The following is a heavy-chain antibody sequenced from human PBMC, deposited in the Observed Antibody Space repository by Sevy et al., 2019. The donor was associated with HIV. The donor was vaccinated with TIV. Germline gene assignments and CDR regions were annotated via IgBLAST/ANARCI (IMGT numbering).Heavy chain of an antibody. Sequence: SETLSLTCTVSGGSISSGGYYWSWIRQHPGKGLEWIGYIYYSGSTYYNPSLKSRVTISVDTSKNQFSLKLSSVTAADTAVYYCARGRSGLLKYFFEYWGQGTLVTVSS. J-gene: IGHJ4*02. CDR1: GGSISSGGYY. CDR2: IYYSGST. V-gene: IGHV4-31*03. CDR3: ARGRSGLLKYFFEY. D-gene: IGHD2-8*01.